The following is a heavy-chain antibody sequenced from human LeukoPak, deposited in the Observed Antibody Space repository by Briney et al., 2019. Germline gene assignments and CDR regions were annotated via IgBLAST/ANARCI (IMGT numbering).Heavy chain of an antibody. D-gene: IGHD3-22*01. CDR3: AKDSSSYDWGYLDV. Sequence: GGSLRLSCAASGFTFSTYAMSWVRQAPGKGLEWVSLIGGSDGRTRYADSVKGRFTISRDNSKNTLYLEMNSLRAEDTAVYYCAKDSSSYDWGYLDVWGKGTTVTISS. CDR1: GFTFSTYA. V-gene: IGHV3-23*01. J-gene: IGHJ6*03. CDR2: IGGSDGRT.